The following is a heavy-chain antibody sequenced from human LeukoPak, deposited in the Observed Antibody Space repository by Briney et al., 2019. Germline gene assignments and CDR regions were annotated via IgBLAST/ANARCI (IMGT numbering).Heavy chain of an antibody. Sequence: GGSLRLSCTASGFTFENFWMNWVRQAPGKGLEFVAKIKQDGSEKDYADSVKGRFTISRDNAKNSVFLQLNSLRAEDTAVYYCARDVPYSGRGAYDIWGQGTMVTVSS. CDR3: ARDVPYSGRGAYDI. J-gene: IGHJ3*02. CDR1: GFTFENFW. V-gene: IGHV3-7*01. CDR2: IKQDGSEK. D-gene: IGHD1-26*01.